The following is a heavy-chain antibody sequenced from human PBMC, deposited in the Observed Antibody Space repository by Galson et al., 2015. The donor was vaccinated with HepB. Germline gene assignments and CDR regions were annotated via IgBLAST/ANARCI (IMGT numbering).Heavy chain of an antibody. CDR2: IKEDGTEK. J-gene: IGHJ4*02. V-gene: IGHV3-7*05. Sequence: SLRLSCAGCVFKVSGLWMNWVRQAPGKGLEWVANIKEDGTEKYYVDSVKGRFTISRDDAENSLYLQMNNLRTEDTAMYYCAAGHYGNYCGQGALVTVSS. D-gene: IGHD3-16*01. CDR3: AAGHYGNY. CDR1: VFKVSGLW.